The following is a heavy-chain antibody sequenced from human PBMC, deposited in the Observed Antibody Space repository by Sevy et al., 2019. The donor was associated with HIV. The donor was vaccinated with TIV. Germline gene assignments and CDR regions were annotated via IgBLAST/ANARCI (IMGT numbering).Heavy chain of an antibody. CDR2: MSSGTSYT. CDR3: ARDRRNYGGQYFDY. CDR1: GFTFSDYY. D-gene: IGHD1-7*01. V-gene: IGHV3-11*06. J-gene: IGHJ4*02. Sequence: GGSLRLSCASSGFTFSDYYMSWIRQAPGKGLEWVSYMSSGTSYTNYADSVKGRFTISRDNAKNSLYLQMNSLRAEDTAVYYCARDRRNYGGQYFDYWGQGTLVTVSS.